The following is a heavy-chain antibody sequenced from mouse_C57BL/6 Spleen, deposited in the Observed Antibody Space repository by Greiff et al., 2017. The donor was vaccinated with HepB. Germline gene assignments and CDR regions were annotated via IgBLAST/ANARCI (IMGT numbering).Heavy chain of an antibody. V-gene: IGHV1-81*01. J-gene: IGHJ4*01. CDR2: IYPRSGNT. Sequence: VKLMESGAELARPGASVKLSCKASGYTFTSYGISWVKQRTGQGLEWIGEIYPRSGNTYYNEKFKGKATLTADKSSSTAYMELRSLTSEDSAVYFCARGDYGNYGYYYAMDYWGQGTSVTVSS. CDR3: ARGDYGNYGYYYAMDY. CDR1: GYTFTSYG. D-gene: IGHD2-1*01.